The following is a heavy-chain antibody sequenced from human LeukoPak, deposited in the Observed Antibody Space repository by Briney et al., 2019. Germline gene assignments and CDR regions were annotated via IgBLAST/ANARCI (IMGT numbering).Heavy chain of an antibody. CDR3: ARTEYSNYAYYHYYMDV. CDR1: GGSISSGGYY. V-gene: IGHV4-31*03. J-gene: IGHJ6*03. Sequence: KASETLSLTCTVSGGSISSGGYYWSWIRQHPGKGLEWIGYIYYSGSTYYNPSLKSRVTISVDTSKNQFSLKLSSVTAADTTVYYCARTEYSNYAYYHYYMDVWGKGTTVTVSS. CDR2: IYYSGST. D-gene: IGHD4-11*01.